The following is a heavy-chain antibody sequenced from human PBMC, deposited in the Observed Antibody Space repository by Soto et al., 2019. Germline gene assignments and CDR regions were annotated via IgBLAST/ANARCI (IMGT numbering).Heavy chain of an antibody. CDR2: IRSKGNNYAT. CDR1: GFTFSESA. CDR3: VRYSRTLGWFFDL. Sequence: EVQLVESGGGLVQPGGSLKLSCAASGFTFSESAMHWVRQASGEGLEWLGRIRSKGNNYATEYGASLKGRFTISRDDSKKTTYLQMSNLNTEDTAVYYCVRYSRTLGWFFDLWGRGTLVTVSS. J-gene: IGHJ2*01. D-gene: IGHD2-21*01. V-gene: IGHV3-73*02.